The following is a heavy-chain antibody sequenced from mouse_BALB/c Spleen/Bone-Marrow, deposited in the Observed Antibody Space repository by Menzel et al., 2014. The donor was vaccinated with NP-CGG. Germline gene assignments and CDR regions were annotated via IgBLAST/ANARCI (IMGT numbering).Heavy chain of an antibody. CDR2: ISNGGGST. V-gene: IGHV5-12-2*01. Sequence: EVMLAESGGGLVQPGGSLKLSCAASGFTFSSYTMSWVRQTPEKRLEWVAYISNGGGSTYYPDTVKGRFTISRDNAKNTLYLQMSSLKSEDTAMYYCARGGYYFDYWGQGTTLTVSS. CDR1: GFTFSSYT. J-gene: IGHJ2*01. CDR3: ARGGYYFDY.